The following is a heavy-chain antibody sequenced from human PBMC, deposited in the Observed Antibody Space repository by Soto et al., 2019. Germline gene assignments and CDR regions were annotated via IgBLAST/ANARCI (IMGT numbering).Heavy chain of an antibody. CDR3: AREFCSGGNCYTYYFDP. CDR2: INTDGSNT. V-gene: IGHV3-74*01. D-gene: IGHD2-15*01. J-gene: IGHJ5*02. Sequence: DVQLVATGGGVVPPGGSLRLSCAASGLTFNRYWMHWVRHAPGKGLVWVSHINTDGSNTNYADSVKGRFTISRDNAKSTLFLQMNSLRDEDTAVYYCAREFCSGGNCYTYYFDPWGQGIPVTVSS. CDR1: GLTFNRYW.